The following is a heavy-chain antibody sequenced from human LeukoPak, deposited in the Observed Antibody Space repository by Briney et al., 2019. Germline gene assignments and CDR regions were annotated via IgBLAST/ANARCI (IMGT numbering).Heavy chain of an antibody. D-gene: IGHD5-18*01. J-gene: IGHJ3*02. Sequence: SVKVSCKASGGTFSSYAISWVRQAPGQGLEWMGGIIPIFGTANYAQKFQGRVTITADESTSTAYMELSSLRSEDTAVYYCARADRYSYGLTPDAFDIWGQGTMVTVSS. CDR2: IIPIFGTA. V-gene: IGHV1-69*13. CDR3: ARADRYSYGLTPDAFDI. CDR1: GGTFSSYA.